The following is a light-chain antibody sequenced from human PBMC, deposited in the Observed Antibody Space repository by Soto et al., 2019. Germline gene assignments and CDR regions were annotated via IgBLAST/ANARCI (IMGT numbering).Light chain of an antibody. J-gene: IGKJ1*01. CDR1: QSITSW. CDR3: QQYNTDPT. CDR2: KAS. Sequence: DIQMTQSPSTLSASIGDRVTITCRASQSITSWLAWYQQKPGKAPKLLIYKASNLESGVPSRFSGSGSGTDFTLTISSLQPDDFATYYCQQYNTDPTFGQGTKVEFK. V-gene: IGKV1-5*03.